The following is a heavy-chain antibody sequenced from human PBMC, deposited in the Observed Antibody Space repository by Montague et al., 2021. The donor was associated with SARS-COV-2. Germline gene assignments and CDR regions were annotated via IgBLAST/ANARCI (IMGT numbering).Heavy chain of an antibody. CDR1: GGSITNDD. CDR2: IFKNGDI. J-gene: IGHJ6*02. CDR3: ARYYERSLYV. D-gene: IGHD3-16*01. V-gene: IGHV4-59*08. Sequence: SETLSLTCTVSGGSITNDDWSWIRQPPGKGLEWIVNIFKNGDIDYNPSLMSRVIISVDTSKSQFSLKVTSVTAADTAAYYCARYYERSLYVWGQGTTVTVSS.